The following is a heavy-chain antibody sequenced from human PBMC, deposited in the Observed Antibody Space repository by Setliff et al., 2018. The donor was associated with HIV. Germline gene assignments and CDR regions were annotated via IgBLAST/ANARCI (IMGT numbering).Heavy chain of an antibody. J-gene: IGHJ4*02. CDR1: GYTFISYA. CDR2: ITGGSGNT. CDR3: ARSEGQWLRPEGALCDY. V-gene: IGHV1-3*01. Sequence: ASVKVSCKASGYTFISYAIHWVRQAPGQSLEWMGWITGGSGNTKYSEKFQGRVTLTTDTSTSTAYMELRSLRSDDTAVYYCARSEGQWLRPEGALCDYWGQGTLVTVSS. D-gene: IGHD5-12*01.